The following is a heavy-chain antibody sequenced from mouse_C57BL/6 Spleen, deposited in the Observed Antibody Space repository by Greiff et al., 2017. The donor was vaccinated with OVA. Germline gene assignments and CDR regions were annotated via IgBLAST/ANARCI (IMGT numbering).Heavy chain of an antibody. CDR2: ISGGGGNT. V-gene: IGHV5-9*01. D-gene: IGHD3-2*02. CDR1: GFTFSSYT. J-gene: IGHJ4*01. CDR3: ARHRLHYAMDY. Sequence: EVQLVESGGGLVKPGGSLKLSCAASGFTFSSYTMSWVRQTPEKRLEWVATISGGGGNTYYPDSVKGRFTISRDNAKHTLYLQMSSLRSEDTALYYCARHRLHYAMDYWGQGTSVTVSS.